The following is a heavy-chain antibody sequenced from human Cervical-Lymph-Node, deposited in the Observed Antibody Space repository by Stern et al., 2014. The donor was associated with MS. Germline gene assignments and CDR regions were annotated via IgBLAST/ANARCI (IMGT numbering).Heavy chain of an antibody. Sequence: ESGPTLVNPTQTLTLTCAFSGFSLSTTGVGVGWIRQPPGKALEWLALIYWDDDNLYSPSLKSRLTITKDTSKSQVDLTLTNVDPVDTATYYCAHSPPSDDDAFDIWGQGTMVTISS. V-gene: IGHV2-5*02. J-gene: IGHJ3*02. CDR1: GFSLSTTGVG. CDR3: AHSPPSDDDAFDI. CDR2: IYWDDDN. D-gene: IGHD2-21*02.